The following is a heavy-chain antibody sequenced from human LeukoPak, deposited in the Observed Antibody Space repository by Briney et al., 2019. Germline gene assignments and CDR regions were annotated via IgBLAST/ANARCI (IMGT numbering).Heavy chain of an antibody. CDR3: AKESVDCGGDCYSFDY. J-gene: IGHJ4*02. Sequence: GGSLRLSCAASGFTFSSYGMHWVRQAPGKGLEWVAFIRYDGSNKYYADSVKGRFTTSRDNSKNTLYLQMNSLRAEDTAVYYCAKESVDCGGDCYSFDYWGQGTLVTVSS. V-gene: IGHV3-30*02. CDR2: IRYDGSNK. D-gene: IGHD2-21*01. CDR1: GFTFSSYG.